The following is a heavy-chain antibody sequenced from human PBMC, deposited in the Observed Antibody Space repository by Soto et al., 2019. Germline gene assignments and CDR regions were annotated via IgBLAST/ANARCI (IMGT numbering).Heavy chain of an antibody. Sequence: GGSLRLSCAASGFTFSSYAMSWVRQAPGKGLEWVSAISGSGGSTYYADSVKGRFTISRDNSKNTLYLQMNSLRAEDTAVYYCAKDRSTIFGVVTWFDPWGQGTLVTVSS. CDR3: AKDRSTIFGVVTWFDP. V-gene: IGHV3-23*01. CDR2: ISGSGGST. D-gene: IGHD3-3*01. J-gene: IGHJ5*02. CDR1: GFTFSSYA.